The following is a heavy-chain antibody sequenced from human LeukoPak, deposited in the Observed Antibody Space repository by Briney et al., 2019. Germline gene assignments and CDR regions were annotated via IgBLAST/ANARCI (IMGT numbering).Heavy chain of an antibody. CDR3: AKGRYSGLNTIYY. CDR1: GFTFSTYG. Sequence: PGGSLRLSCAASGFTFSTYGMHWVRQAPGKGLEWVGVISHDGSYKFYADSVKGRFTISRDNSKRTLYLQMNSLRAEDTAVYYCAKGRYSGLNTIYYWGQGNLVTVSS. J-gene: IGHJ4*02. CDR2: ISHDGSYK. V-gene: IGHV3-30*18. D-gene: IGHD6-13*01.